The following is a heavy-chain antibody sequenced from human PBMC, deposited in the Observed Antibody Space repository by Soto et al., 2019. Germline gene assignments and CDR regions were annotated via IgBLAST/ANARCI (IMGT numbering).Heavy chain of an antibody. CDR1: GGSISNYY. CDR2: IYDSGST. D-gene: IGHD6-6*01. J-gene: IGHJ4*02. Sequence: SETLSLTCTVSGGSISNYYWSWIRQPPGKGLEWIGYIYDSGSTNYNPSLKSRVTISVDTSKNQFSLKLTSVTAADTAVYYCAAPPRYWGQGTLVTVSS. V-gene: IGHV4-59*01. CDR3: AAPPRY.